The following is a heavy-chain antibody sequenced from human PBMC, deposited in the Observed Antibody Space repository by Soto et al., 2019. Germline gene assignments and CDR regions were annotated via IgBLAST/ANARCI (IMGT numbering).Heavy chain of an antibody. CDR2: IYTSGST. Sequence: SETLSLTCTVSGGSISSYYWSWIRQPAGKGLEWIGRIYTSGSTNYNPSLKSRVTMSVDTSKNQFSLKLSSVTAADTAVYYCARDFPYSSSWYAGFDFWGQGTPVTVSS. D-gene: IGHD6-13*01. CDR1: GGSISSYY. V-gene: IGHV4-4*07. CDR3: ARDFPYSSSWYAGFDF. J-gene: IGHJ4*02.